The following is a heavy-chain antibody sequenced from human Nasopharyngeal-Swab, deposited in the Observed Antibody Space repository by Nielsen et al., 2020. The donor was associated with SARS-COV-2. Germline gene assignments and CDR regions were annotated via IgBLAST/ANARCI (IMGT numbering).Heavy chain of an antibody. Sequence: RQAPGKGLEWIGEINHSGSTNYNPSLKSRVTISVDTSKNQFSLKLSSVTAADTAVYYCARGSAQYSGYDIGHYYYYMDVWGKGTTVTVSS. CDR3: ARGSAQYSGYDIGHYYYYMDV. D-gene: IGHD5-12*01. J-gene: IGHJ6*03. V-gene: IGHV4-34*01. CDR2: INHSGST.